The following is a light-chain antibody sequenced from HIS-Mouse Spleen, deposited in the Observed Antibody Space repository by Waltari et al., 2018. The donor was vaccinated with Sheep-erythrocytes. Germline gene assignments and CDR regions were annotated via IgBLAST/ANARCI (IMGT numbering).Light chain of an antibody. V-gene: IGKV4-1*01. CDR2: WAS. CDR1: QSVLYSSNNKNY. J-gene: IGKJ4*01. Sequence: DIVMTQSPDSLAVSLGERATINGKSSQSVLYSSNNKNYLAWYQQKPGQPPKLRIYWASTRESGVPDRFSGSGSGTDFTLTISSLQAEDVAVYYCQQYYSTLTFGGGTKVEIK. CDR3: QQYYSTLT.